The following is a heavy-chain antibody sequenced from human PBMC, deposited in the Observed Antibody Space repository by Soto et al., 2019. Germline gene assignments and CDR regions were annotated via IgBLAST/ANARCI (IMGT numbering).Heavy chain of an antibody. D-gene: IGHD3-10*01. V-gene: IGHV3-23*01. Sequence: SLRLSWAASGFNLSSLAMRWVRQTPGKRLEWVSAISADGGSTYYLGSVKGRFTVSRDNSKSTLYLRMDSLRAEDTALYYCTREMGRGAGTSPDFDHWGQGPLVTVSS. CDR3: TREMGRGAGTSPDFDH. CDR2: ISADGGST. J-gene: IGHJ4*02. CDR1: GFNLSSLA.